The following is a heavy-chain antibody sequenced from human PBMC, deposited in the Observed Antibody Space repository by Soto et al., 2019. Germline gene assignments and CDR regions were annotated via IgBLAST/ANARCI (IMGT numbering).Heavy chain of an antibody. CDR1: GYTFTSYG. CDR3: AMMGPAHDYGDYVFAFDI. D-gene: IGHD4-17*01. CDR2: ISAYNGNT. V-gene: IGHV1-18*01. Sequence: ASVKVSCKASGYTFTSYGISWVRQAPGQGLEWMGWISAYNGNTNYAQKLQGRVTMTTDTSTSTSYMELRSLRSDDTAVYYCAMMGPAHDYGDYVFAFDIWGQGTMVTVSS. J-gene: IGHJ3*02.